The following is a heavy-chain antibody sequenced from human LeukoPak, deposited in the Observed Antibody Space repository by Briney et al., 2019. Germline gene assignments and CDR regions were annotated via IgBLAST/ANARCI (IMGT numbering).Heavy chain of an antibody. CDR2: IYSGGST. CDR1: GFTFSSYW. Sequence: PGGSLRLSCAASGFTFSSYWMSWVRQAPGKGLEWVSVIYSGGSTYYADSVKGRFTISRDNSKNTLFLQMNSLRAEDTAVYYCALGYCSGGRCPYYFDYWGQGTLVTVSS. D-gene: IGHD2-15*01. J-gene: IGHJ4*02. CDR3: ALGYCSGGRCPYYFDY. V-gene: IGHV3-53*01.